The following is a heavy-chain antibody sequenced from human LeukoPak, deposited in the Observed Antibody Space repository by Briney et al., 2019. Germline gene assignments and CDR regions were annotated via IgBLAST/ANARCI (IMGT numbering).Heavy chain of an antibody. Sequence: GASLQISCKGSGSSFTSYWVGWVRQMPGKGLEWMGVIYPGDSDSRYSPSFQGQVTISADKSISTAYLQWSSLKASDTAMYYCVRLNSGGFDYWGQGTLVTVSS. CDR1: GSSFTSYW. J-gene: IGHJ4*02. V-gene: IGHV5-51*01. D-gene: IGHD3-10*01. CDR2: IYPGDSDS. CDR3: VRLNSGGFDY.